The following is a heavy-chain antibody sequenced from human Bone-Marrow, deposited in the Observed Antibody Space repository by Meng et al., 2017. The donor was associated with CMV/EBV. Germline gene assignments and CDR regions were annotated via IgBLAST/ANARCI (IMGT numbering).Heavy chain of an antibody. CDR1: GFTFSSYG. CDR3: ARELHLLGAPYPNEDYFYYGMDV. D-gene: IGHD1-26*01. Sequence: GGSLRLSCAASGFTFSSYGMHWVRQAPGKGLVWVSRINSDGSSTSYADSVKGRFTISRDNAKNTLYLQMNSLRAEDTAVYYCARELHLLGAPYPNEDYFYYGMDVWGQGTTVTVSS. CDR2: INSDGSST. J-gene: IGHJ6*01. V-gene: IGHV3-74*01.